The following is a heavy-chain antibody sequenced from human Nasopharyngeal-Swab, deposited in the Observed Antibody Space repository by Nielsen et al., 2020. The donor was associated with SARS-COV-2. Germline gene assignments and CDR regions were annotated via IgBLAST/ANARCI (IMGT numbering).Heavy chain of an antibody. V-gene: IGHV3-33*01. J-gene: IGHJ3*02. CDR1: GFTFSSYG. CDR2: IWYNGSNK. Sequence: GRSLRLSCAASGFTFSSYGMHWVRQAPGKGLEWVAVIWYNGSNKYYADSVKGRFTISRDNSKNTLYLQMNSLRAEDTAVYYCARDRIAAAGDAFDIWGQGTMVTVSS. CDR3: ARDRIAAAGDAFDI. D-gene: IGHD6-13*01.